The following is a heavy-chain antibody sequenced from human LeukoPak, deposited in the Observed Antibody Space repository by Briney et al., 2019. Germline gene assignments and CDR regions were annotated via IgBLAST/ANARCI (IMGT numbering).Heavy chain of an antibody. J-gene: IGHJ5*02. CDR3: ARDRLAARHNWFDP. CDR1: GGSISSSGYY. V-gene: IGHV4-30-2*01. CDR2: IYHSGST. D-gene: IGHD6-6*01. Sequence: PSQTLSLTCTVSGGSISSSGYYWSWIRQPPGKGLEWIGYIYHSGSTYYNPSLKSRVTISVDRSKNQFSLKLSSVTAADTAVYYCARDRLAARHNWFDPWGQGTLVTVSS.